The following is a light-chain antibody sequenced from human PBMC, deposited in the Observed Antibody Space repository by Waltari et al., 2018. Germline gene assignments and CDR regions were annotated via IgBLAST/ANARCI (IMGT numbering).Light chain of an antibody. CDR3: AIGHASGVL. J-gene: IGLJ2*01. CDR2: YKSDSDN. CDR1: GDINVAGYY. Sequence: ILTQPASLSASPGASASLTCVFSGDINVAGYYVHWYQQKSGSPPRYLLRYKSDSDNGQGSGVPSRFFGSKVASANTAILYISGVQSEDEADYYCAIGHASGVLFGGGTRLTVL. V-gene: IGLV5-45*01.